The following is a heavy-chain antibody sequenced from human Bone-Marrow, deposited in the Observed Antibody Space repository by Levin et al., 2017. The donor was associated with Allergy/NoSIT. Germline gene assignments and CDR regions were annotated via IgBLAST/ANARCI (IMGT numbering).Heavy chain of an antibody. Sequence: GESLKISCAASGFTFSSYAMSWVRQAPGKGLEWVSAISGSGGSTYYADSVKGRFTISRDNSKNTLYLQMNSLRAEDTAVYYCAKGPVDTAMVSGYYYYGMDVWGQGTTVTVSS. J-gene: IGHJ6*02. CDR1: GFTFSSYA. CDR3: AKGPVDTAMVSGYYYYGMDV. V-gene: IGHV3-23*01. CDR2: ISGSGGST. D-gene: IGHD5-18*01.